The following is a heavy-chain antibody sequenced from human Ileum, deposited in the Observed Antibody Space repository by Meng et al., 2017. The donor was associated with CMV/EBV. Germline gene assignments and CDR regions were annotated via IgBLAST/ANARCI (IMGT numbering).Heavy chain of an antibody. CDR3: ARTATVYHYYGLDV. V-gene: IGHV4-34*01. CDR2: ISHRGGT. J-gene: IGHJ6*02. D-gene: IGHD4-11*01. CDR1: GGSMSGYY. Sequence: SETLSLTCAVYGGSMSGYYWTWIRQPPGKGLEWIGEISHRGGTTYSPSLKSRVTMSVDSSKNQFSLKLTSVTTADTAVYYCARTATVYHYYGLDVWGQGTTVTVSS.